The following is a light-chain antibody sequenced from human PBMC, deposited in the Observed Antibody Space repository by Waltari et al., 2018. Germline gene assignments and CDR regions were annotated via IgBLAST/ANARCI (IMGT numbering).Light chain of an antibody. Sequence: DIQMTQSPSTLSASVGDRVSITCRASESISSRFLAWYQQKPGKAPKLLIYASYSLESGVPYRFSGSGSGTEFSLTISSLQPDDFATYYCQHYNSYPWTFGRGTKVEIK. V-gene: IGKV1-5*03. J-gene: IGKJ1*01. CDR3: QHYNSYPWT. CDR1: ESISSR. CDR2: ASY.